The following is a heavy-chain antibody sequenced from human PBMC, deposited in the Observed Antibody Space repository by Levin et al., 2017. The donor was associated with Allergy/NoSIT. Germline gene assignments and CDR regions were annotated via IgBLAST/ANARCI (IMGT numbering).Heavy chain of an antibody. D-gene: IGHD2-15*01. CDR2: ISSSGSTI. V-gene: IGHV3-11*01. J-gene: IGHJ4*02. CDR1: GFTFSDYY. Sequence: GGSLRLSCAASGFTFSDYYMSWIRQAPGKGLEWVTYISSSGSTIYYADSVKGRFTISRDNAKNSLYLQMNSLRAEDTAVYYCARDFDDRYCSGGSCNRFDYWGQGTLVTVSS. CDR3: ARDFDDRYCSGGSCNRFDY.